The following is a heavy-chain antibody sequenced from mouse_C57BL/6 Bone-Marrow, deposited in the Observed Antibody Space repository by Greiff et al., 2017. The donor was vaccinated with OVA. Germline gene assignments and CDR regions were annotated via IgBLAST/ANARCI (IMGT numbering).Heavy chain of an antibody. J-gene: IGHJ1*03. D-gene: IGHD1-1*01. Sequence: DQLQQSGAELARPGASVKLSCKASGYTFTSYGISWVKQRTGQGLEWIGEIYPRSGNTYYNEKFKGKATLTADKSSSTAYMELRSLTSEDSAVYFCARRALYYGSSWYFDVWGTGTTVTVSS. CDR3: ARRALYYGSSWYFDV. V-gene: IGHV1-81*01. CDR1: GYTFTSYG. CDR2: IYPRSGNT.